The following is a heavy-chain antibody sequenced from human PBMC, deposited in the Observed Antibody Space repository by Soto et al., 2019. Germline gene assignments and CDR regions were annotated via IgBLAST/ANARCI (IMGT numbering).Heavy chain of an antibody. D-gene: IGHD6-13*01. CDR2: ISSSSSYI. Sequence: GGSLRLSCAASGFTFSSYSMNWVRQAPGKGLEWVSSISSSSSYIYYADSVKGRFTISRDNAKNSLYLQMNSLRAEDTAVYYCARDLAAADYYYGMDFRAQGTTVTVSS. V-gene: IGHV3-21*01. J-gene: IGHJ6*02. CDR1: GFTFSSYS. CDR3: ARDLAAADYYYGMDF.